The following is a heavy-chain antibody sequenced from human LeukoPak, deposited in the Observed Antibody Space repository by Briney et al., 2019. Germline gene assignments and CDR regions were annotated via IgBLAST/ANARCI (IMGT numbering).Heavy chain of an antibody. CDR3: ARVSRQDDFWSGSPDWFDP. CDR2: IKQDGSEK. D-gene: IGHD3-3*01. CDR1: GFTFSSYW. Sequence: PGGSLRLSCAASGFTFSSYWMTWVRQAPGKGLEWVANIKQDGSEKYYVDSVKGRFTVSRDNAKNSLYLQMNSLRADDTAVYYCARVSRQDDFWSGSPDWFDPWGQGTLVTVSS. J-gene: IGHJ5*02. V-gene: IGHV3-7*01.